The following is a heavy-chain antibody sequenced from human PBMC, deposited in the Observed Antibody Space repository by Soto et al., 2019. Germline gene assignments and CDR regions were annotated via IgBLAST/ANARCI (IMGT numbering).Heavy chain of an antibody. V-gene: IGHV3-30*18. J-gene: IGHJ6*02. CDR1: GFTFSSYG. Sequence: QVQLVESGEGVVQPGRSLRLSCAASGFTFSSYGMHWVREAPGKGLERVAVISYDGSNKYYADSVKGRFTISRDNSKNTLYLQMNSLRAEDTAVYYCAESLRGAGGSRFYGMDVWGQGTTVTVSS. D-gene: IGHD3-10*01. CDR2: ISYDGSNK. CDR3: AESLRGAGGSRFYGMDV.